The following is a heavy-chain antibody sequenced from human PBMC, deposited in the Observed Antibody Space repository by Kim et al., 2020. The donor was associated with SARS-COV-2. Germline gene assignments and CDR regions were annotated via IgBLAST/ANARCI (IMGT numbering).Heavy chain of an antibody. J-gene: IGHJ6*02. V-gene: IGHV5-51*01. Sequence: SFQGQVTISADKSISTAYLQWSSLKASDTAMYYCARQRGIAVAGGYGMDVWGQGTTVTVSS. D-gene: IGHD6-19*01. CDR3: ARQRGIAVAGGYGMDV.